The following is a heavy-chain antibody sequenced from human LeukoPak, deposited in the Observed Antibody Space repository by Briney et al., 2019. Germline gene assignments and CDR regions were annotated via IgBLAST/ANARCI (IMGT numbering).Heavy chain of an antibody. Sequence: GESLKISCKGSGYSFTNSWIAWVRQMPGKGLEWMRIIYPGDSDTRYSPSFQGQVTISADKSISTAYLQWSSLKASDTAMYYCATHLGYCSSTSCYSYWGQGTLVTVSS. CDR1: GYSFTNSW. V-gene: IGHV5-51*01. CDR2: IYPGDSDT. CDR3: ATHLGYCSSTSCYSY. J-gene: IGHJ4*02. D-gene: IGHD2-2*01.